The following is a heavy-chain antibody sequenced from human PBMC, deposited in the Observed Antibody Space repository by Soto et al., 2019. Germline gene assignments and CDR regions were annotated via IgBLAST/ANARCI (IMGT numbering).Heavy chain of an antibody. Sequence: ASVKVSCKASGYTFTGYYMHWVRQAPGQGLEWMGWINPNSGGTNYAQKFQGWVTMTRDTSISTAYMELSRLRSEDTAVYYCARGSYYYGSGSSFDIWGQGTMVTVSS. CDR3: ARGSYYYGSGSSFDI. CDR1: GYTFTGYY. D-gene: IGHD3-10*01. CDR2: INPNSGGT. J-gene: IGHJ3*02. V-gene: IGHV1-2*04.